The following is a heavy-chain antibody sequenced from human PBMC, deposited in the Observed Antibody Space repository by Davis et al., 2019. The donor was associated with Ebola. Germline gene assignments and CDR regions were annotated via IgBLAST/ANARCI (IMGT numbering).Heavy chain of an antibody. CDR2: ISSSSSYI. Sequence: GGSLRLSCAASGFTFSSYSMNWVRQAPGKGLEWVSSISSSSSYIYYADSVKGRFTISRDNAKNSLYLQMNSLRAEDTAVYYCASHHGSGSYYLRYWGQGTLVTVSS. V-gene: IGHV3-21*01. J-gene: IGHJ4*02. CDR3: ASHHGSGSYYLRY. CDR1: GFTFSSYS. D-gene: IGHD3-10*01.